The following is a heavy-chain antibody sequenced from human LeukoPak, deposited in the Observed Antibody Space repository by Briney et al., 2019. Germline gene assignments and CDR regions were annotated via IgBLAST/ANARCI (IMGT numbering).Heavy chain of an antibody. Sequence: GGSLRLSCAASGFTFSSYSMNWVRQAPGKGLEWVSSISSSSSYIYYADSVKGRFTISRDNAKNSLYLQMNSLRAEDTAVYYCARVNYHLLVGWFDPWGQGTLVTVSS. V-gene: IGHV3-21*01. D-gene: IGHD1-26*01. J-gene: IGHJ5*02. CDR3: ARVNYHLLVGWFDP. CDR2: ISSSSSYI. CDR1: GFTFSSYS.